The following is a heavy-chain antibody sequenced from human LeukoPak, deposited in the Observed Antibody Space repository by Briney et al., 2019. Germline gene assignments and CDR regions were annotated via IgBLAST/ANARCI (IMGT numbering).Heavy chain of an antibody. CDR2: INAGNGNT. CDR1: GYTFTSYA. CDR3: ARDGTDPGYSSGWYGY. Sequence: ASVKVSCKASGYTFTSYAMHWVRQAPGQRLEWMGWINAGNGNTKYSQKFQGRVTITRDTSASTAYMELSSPRSEDTAVYYCARDGTDPGYSSGWYGYWGQGTLVTVSS. V-gene: IGHV1-3*01. J-gene: IGHJ4*02. D-gene: IGHD6-19*01.